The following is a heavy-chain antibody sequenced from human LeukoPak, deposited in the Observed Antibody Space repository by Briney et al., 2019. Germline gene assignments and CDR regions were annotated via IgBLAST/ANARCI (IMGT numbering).Heavy chain of an antibody. CDR3: ARGSSGWSHFDY. CDR1: GGSFSGYY. Sequence: SETLSLTCDVYGGSFSGYYWSWIRQPPGKGLEWIGEINHSGSTNYNPSLKSRATISVDTSKNQFSLKLNSVTAADTAVYYCARGSSGWSHFDYWGQGTLVTVSS. V-gene: IGHV4-34*01. CDR2: INHSGST. J-gene: IGHJ4*02. D-gene: IGHD6-19*01.